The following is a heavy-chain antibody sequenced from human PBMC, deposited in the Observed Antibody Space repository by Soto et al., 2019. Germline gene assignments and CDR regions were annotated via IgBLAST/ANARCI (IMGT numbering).Heavy chain of an antibody. CDR1: GFTFSSYS. J-gene: IGHJ4*02. CDR2: ISSSSSYI. Sequence: GGSLRLSCAASGFTFSSYSMNWVRQAPGKGLEWVSSISSSSSYIYYADSVKGRFTISRDNAKNSLYLQINSLRAEDTAVYYCARDPTALRWEPTYFDYWGQGTLVTVSS. V-gene: IGHV3-21*01. CDR3: ARDPTALRWEPTYFDY. D-gene: IGHD4-17*01.